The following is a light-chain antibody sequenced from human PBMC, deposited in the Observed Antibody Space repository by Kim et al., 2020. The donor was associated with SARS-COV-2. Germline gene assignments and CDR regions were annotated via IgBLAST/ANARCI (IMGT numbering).Light chain of an antibody. CDR3: QQYGTSPCT. J-gene: IGKJ2*02. V-gene: IGKV3-20*01. CDR1: QSVAGDY. CDR2: DAS. Sequence: IVLTQSPGTLSVFPGETATLSCRASQSVAGDYFAWYQQKPGQAPRLLIFDASTSGSGTDFSLTISRLEPEDFAVYNCQQYGTSPCT.